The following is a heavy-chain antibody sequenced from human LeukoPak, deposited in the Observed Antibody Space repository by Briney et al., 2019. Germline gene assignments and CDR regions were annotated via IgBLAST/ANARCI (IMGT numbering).Heavy chain of an antibody. J-gene: IGHJ4*02. D-gene: IGHD5-24*01. CDR3: ARHEEEDGYNAKTIDS. V-gene: IGHV4-39*01. Sequence: SETLSLTCTVSGGSISSSNNYWGWVRQPPGTGLEWIGTIHSSGSTTYYNPSLKSRLTISVDTSKNQFSLKLSSVTAADTAVYYCARHEEEDGYNAKTIDSWGQGTLVTVSS. CDR1: GGSISSSNNY. CDR2: IHSSGSTT.